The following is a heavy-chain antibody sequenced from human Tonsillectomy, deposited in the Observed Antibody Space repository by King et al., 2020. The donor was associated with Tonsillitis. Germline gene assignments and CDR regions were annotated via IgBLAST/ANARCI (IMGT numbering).Heavy chain of an antibody. D-gene: IGHD3-22*01. CDR1: GFTFSSYA. J-gene: IGHJ4*02. CDR2: ISGSGGST. Sequence: EVQLVESGGGLVQPGGSLRLSCAASGFTFSSYAMSWVRQAPGKGLEWVSAISGSGGSTYYADSVKGRFTISRDNSKNTLYLQMNSLRAEDTAVYYCAKAPYYYDSSGYLYYFDYWGQGTLVTVSS. CDR3: AKAPYYYDSSGYLYYFDY. V-gene: IGHV3-23*04.